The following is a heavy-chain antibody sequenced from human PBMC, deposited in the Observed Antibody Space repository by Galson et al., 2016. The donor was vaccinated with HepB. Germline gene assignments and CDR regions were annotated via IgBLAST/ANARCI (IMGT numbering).Heavy chain of an antibody. CDR3: ARARYSSGLYNWFDP. Sequence: LSLTCAVYGGSFSDYYWSWIRQPPGKGLEWIGEINHSGTINYNPSLKSRVTISVDTSKNQFSLNLRSVTAADTAVYYCARARYSSGLYNWFDPWGQGTLVTVSS. V-gene: IGHV4-34*01. CDR1: GGSFSDYY. CDR2: INHSGTI. J-gene: IGHJ5*02. D-gene: IGHD6-19*01.